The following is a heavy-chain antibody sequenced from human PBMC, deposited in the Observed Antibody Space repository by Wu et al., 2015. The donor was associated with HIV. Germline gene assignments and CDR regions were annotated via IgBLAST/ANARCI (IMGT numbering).Heavy chain of an antibody. CDR2: MNPYNGYI. D-gene: IGHD3-10*01. J-gene: IGHJ2*01. CDR3: ARVQFDPKYYTYFDL. Sequence: LVQSGPEAKRPGSSVNVSCKASYILTSYPIGWVRQAPGQRLEWMGWMNPYNGYIKSAQRFQDRIAMSTDNSAHTAYMELRSLTSDDTAMYFCARVQFDPKYYTYFDLWGRRNSVTVSS. CDR1: YILTSYP. V-gene: IGHV1-18*01.